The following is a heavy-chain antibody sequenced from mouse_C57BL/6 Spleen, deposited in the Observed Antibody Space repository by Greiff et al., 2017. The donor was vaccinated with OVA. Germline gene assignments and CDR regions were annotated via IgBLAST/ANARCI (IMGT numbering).Heavy chain of an antibody. D-gene: IGHD2-3*01. CDR3: ARWLLRTYAMDY. CDR2: IYPSDSET. J-gene: IGHJ4*01. CDR1: GYTFTSYW. V-gene: IGHV1-61*01. Sequence: QVQLQQPGAELVRPGSSVKLSCKASGYTFTSYWMDWVKQRPGQGLEWIGNIYPSDSETHYNQKFKDKATLTVDKSSSTAYMQLSSLTSEDSAVYYCARWLLRTYAMDYWGQGTSVTVSS.